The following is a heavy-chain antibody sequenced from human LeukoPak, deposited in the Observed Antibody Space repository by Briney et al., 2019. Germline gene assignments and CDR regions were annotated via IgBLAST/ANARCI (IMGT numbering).Heavy chain of an antibody. D-gene: IGHD3-22*01. CDR2: INHSGST. CDR1: GGSFSGYY. Sequence: SETLSLTCAVYGGSFSGYYWSWIRQPPGKGLEWIGEINHSGSTNYNPSLKSRVTISVDTSKNQFSLKLSFVTAADTAVYYCARGNRVAVVTPFRQRFDYWGQGTLVTVSS. J-gene: IGHJ4*02. CDR3: ARGNRVAVVTPFRQRFDY. V-gene: IGHV4-34*01.